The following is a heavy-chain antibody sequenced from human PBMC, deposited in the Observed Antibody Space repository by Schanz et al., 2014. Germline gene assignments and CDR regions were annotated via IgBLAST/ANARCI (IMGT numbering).Heavy chain of an antibody. D-gene: IGHD3-10*01. CDR1: GYSFTPFP. J-gene: IGHJ6*02. CDR3: ARAKRVGDMDV. V-gene: IGHV1-3*01. CDR2: INAGTGNM. Sequence: QVQLVQSWAEVKGPGASVKVSCKASGYSFTPFPIHWVRQAPGQRLEWMGWINAGTGNMKYSQKFQGRVTITRDTSASTAYMELMNLRSDDTAVYYCARAKRVGDMDVWGQGTTVTVSS.